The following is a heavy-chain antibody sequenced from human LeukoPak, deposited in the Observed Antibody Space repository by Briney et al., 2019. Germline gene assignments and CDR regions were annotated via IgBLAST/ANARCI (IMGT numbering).Heavy chain of an antibody. D-gene: IGHD3-10*01. V-gene: IGHV4-59*01. CDR3: ARVLPMVRGVIYYYYYMDV. CDR2: IYYSGST. J-gene: IGHJ6*03. CDR1: GGSISSYY. Sequence: KPSETLSLTCTVSGGSISSYYWSWIRQPPGKGLEWIGYIYYSGSTNYNPSLKSRVTISVDTSKNQFSLKLSSVTAADTAAYYCARVLPMVRGVIYYYYYMDVWGKGTTVTVSS.